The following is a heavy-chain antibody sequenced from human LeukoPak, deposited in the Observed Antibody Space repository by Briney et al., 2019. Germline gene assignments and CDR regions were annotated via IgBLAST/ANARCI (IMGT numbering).Heavy chain of an antibody. J-gene: IGHJ4*02. Sequence: ASVKVSCKASGDTFTTYAIHWVRQAPGQRLEWMGWINAGNGNTKYSQEFQGRVTITRDTSASTAYMELSSLTSEDTAVYYCAREGSRIFYYFDYWGQGTLVTVSS. D-gene: IGHD3-10*01. CDR3: AREGSRIFYYFDY. CDR1: GDTFTTYA. CDR2: INAGNGNT. V-gene: IGHV1-3*03.